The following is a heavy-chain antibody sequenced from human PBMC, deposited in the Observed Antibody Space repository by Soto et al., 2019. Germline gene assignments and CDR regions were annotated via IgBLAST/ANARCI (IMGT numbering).Heavy chain of an antibody. CDR3: ASMYSSRKIDY. D-gene: IGHD6-13*01. V-gene: IGHV3-74*01. Sequence: GGSLRLSCAASGFTFSSYWMHWVRQAPGKGLVWVSRINSDGSSTSYADSVKGRFTISRDNAKNTLYLQMNSLRAEDTAVYYCASMYSSRKIDYWGQGTLVTVSS. CDR2: INSDGSST. CDR1: GFTFSSYW. J-gene: IGHJ4*02.